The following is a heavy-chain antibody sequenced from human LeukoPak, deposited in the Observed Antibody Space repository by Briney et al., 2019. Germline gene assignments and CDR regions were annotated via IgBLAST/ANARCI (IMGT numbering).Heavy chain of an antibody. CDR3: AKRDYYGSGSSY. J-gene: IGHJ4*02. Sequence: GGSLRLSCAASGFTFSSYWMHWVRQAPGKGLVWVSRINSDGSSTSYADSVKGRFTISRDNAKNTLYLQMNSLRAEDTAVYYCAKRDYYGSGSSYWGQGTLVTVSS. D-gene: IGHD3-10*01. CDR2: INSDGSST. V-gene: IGHV3-74*01. CDR1: GFTFSSYW.